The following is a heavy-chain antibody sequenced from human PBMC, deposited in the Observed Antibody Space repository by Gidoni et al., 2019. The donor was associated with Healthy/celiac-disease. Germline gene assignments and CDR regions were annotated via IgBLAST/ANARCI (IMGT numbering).Heavy chain of an antibody. CDR3: ARGVRYYGMDV. Sequence: QVQLQESGPGLVTPSQTLSLTRTVSVGPISSGGYYWCWIRQHPGKGLEWIGYIYYSGSTYYNPSLKSRVTISVDTSKNQFSLKLSSVTAADTAVYYCARGVRYYGMDVWGQGTTVTVSS. J-gene: IGHJ6*02. CDR2: IYYSGST. CDR1: VGPISSGGYY. V-gene: IGHV4-31*03. D-gene: IGHD3-16*01.